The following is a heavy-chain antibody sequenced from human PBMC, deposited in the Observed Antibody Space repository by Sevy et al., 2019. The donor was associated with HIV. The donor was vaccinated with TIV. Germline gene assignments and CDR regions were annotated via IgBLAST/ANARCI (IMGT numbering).Heavy chain of an antibody. CDR1: DGSLSSYF. CDR3: ARDLVTTPTVLEY. CDR2: IYYTGNT. V-gene: IGHV4-59*01. J-gene: IGHJ4*02. Sequence: SETLSLTCTITDGSLSSYFWTWIRQPPGKGLEWIANIYYTGNTDYNPSLKSRVTVSLDTSKNHFSLKLTSVTAADTAIYYCARDLVTTPTVLEYWGQGKLVTVSS. D-gene: IGHD3-3*01.